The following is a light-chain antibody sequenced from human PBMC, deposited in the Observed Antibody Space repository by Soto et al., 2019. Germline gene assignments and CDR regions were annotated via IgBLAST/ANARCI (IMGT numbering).Light chain of an antibody. CDR3: CSYAGTSTYV. J-gene: IGLJ1*01. Sequence: QSALTQPRSVSGSPGQSVTISCTGTSSDVGNYDYVSWYLQHPGKAPKVLISDVSRRHSGVPDRFSGSKSGNTASLTISGLLVEDEGDYYCCSYAGTSTYVFGSGTKVTVL. V-gene: IGLV2-11*01. CDR2: DVS. CDR1: SSDVGNYDY.